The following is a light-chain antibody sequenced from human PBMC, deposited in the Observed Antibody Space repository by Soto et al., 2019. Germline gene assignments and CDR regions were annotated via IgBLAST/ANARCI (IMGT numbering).Light chain of an antibody. CDR1: QSISNW. J-gene: IGKJ1*01. CDR2: QAS. Sequence: DIRMTQSPSTLSASVGDRVTMTCRASQSISNWLAWYQQKPGKAPKLLIHQASTLQNEVPSRFSGSGSGTEFTLTIDSLQPDDSATYYCQQYNTESETFGQGTKVDIK. V-gene: IGKV1-5*03. CDR3: QQYNTESET.